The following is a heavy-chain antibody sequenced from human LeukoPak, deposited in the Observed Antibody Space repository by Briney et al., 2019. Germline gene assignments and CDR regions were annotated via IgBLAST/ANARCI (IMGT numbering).Heavy chain of an antibody. CDR3: ARHLGITTFDY. CDR1: GGSISSYY. CDR2: IYDSGST. J-gene: IGHJ4*02. Sequence: SETLSLTCTVSGGSISSYYWSWIRQPPGRGLEWIGDIYDSGSTNYNLSLKSRVTISVDTSKNQFSLKLSSVTAADTAVYYCARHLGITTFDYWGQGTLVTVSS. V-gene: IGHV4-59*08. D-gene: IGHD7-27*01.